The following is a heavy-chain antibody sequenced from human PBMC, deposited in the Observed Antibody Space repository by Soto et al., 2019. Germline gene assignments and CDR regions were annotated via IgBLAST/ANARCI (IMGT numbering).Heavy chain of an antibody. V-gene: IGHV3-30*18. Sequence: PGGSLRLSCAASGFTFSSYGMHWVRQAPGKGLEWVAVISYDGSNKYYADSVKGRFTISRDNSKNTLYLQMNSLRAEDTAVYYCAKEQWERRGYYYYGMDVWGQGTTVTVSS. CDR1: GFTFSSYG. CDR3: AKEQWERRGYYYYGMDV. D-gene: IGHD1-26*01. J-gene: IGHJ6*02. CDR2: ISYDGSNK.